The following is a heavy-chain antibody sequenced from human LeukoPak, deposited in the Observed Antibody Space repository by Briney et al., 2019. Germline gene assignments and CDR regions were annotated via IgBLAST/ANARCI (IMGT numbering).Heavy chain of an antibody. CDR1: GFTFSSYA. CDR2: IKPDGSGT. CDR3: AKDAVYGSGSVDY. V-gene: IGHV3-74*01. Sequence: PGGSLRLSCAASGFTFSSYAMSWVRQAPGKGLEWVSHIKPDGSGTSYVDSVKGRFTISRDNAKSTLYLQMNSLGAEDTAVYYCAKDAVYGSGSVDYWGQGALVTVSS. J-gene: IGHJ4*02. D-gene: IGHD3-10*01.